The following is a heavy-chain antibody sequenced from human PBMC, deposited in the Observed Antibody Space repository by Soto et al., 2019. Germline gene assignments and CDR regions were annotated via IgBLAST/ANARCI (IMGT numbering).Heavy chain of an antibody. D-gene: IGHD3-3*01. V-gene: IGHV4-39*01. Sequence: XETLSLTCTVSGGSISSSSYYWGWIRQPPGKGLEWIGSIYYSGSTYYNPSLKSRVTISVDTSKNQFSLKLSSVTAADTAVYYCASNYDFWSGYPPTTGGMDVWGQGTTVTVSS. J-gene: IGHJ6*02. CDR2: IYYSGST. CDR1: GGSISSSSYY. CDR3: ASNYDFWSGYPPTTGGMDV.